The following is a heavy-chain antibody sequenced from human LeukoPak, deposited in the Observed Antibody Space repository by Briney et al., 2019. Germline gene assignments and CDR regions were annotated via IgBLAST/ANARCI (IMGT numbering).Heavy chain of an antibody. D-gene: IGHD4-11*01. J-gene: IGHJ5*02. CDR3: ARVAPYDYSFWFDP. Sequence: KPGGSLRLSCAASGFTFTDYYMSWIRQAPGKGLEWVSYISSSGTTIYYADSVKGRFTISRDNAKNSLYLQMNSLRAEDTAVYYCARVAPYDYSFWFDPWGQGTLVTVSS. V-gene: IGHV3-11*04. CDR2: ISSSGTTI. CDR1: GFTFTDYY.